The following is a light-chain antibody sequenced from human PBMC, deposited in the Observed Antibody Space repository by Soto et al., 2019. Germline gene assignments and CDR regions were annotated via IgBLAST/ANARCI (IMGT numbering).Light chain of an antibody. V-gene: IGKV3-11*01. CDR2: DSS. J-gene: IGKJ3*01. CDR3: QHRNNRPFS. CDR1: QSVSNY. Sequence: IVMTQSPATLSVSPGERATLSCRASQSVSNYLAWYRQRPGQAPRLLIYDSSNRATGIPARFSGSGSGTDFTLTISGLEPEDFAIYYCQHRNNRPFSFGPGTKVDIK.